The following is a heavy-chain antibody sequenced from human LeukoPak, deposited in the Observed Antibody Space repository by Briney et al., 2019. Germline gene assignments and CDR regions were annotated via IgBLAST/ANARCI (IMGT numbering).Heavy chain of an antibody. CDR3: ATFGSSGFAFDI. V-gene: IGHV3-21*01. Sequence: GGSLRLSCAASGFTFSSYSMNWVRQAPGKGLEWVSSISSSSSYIYYAGSVKGRFTISRDNAKNSLYLQMNSLRAEDTAVYYCATFGSSGFAFDIWGQGTMVTVSS. CDR2: ISSSSSYI. D-gene: IGHD3-22*01. J-gene: IGHJ3*02. CDR1: GFTFSSYS.